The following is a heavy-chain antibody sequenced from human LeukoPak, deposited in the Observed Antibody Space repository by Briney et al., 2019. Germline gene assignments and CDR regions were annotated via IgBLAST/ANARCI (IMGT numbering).Heavy chain of an antibody. D-gene: IGHD3-10*01. CDR1: GFTFSSYG. J-gene: IGHJ4*02. CDR3: AKDWRRGSGFDY. V-gene: IGHV3-30*02. Sequence: PGGSLRLSCAASGFTFSSYGMHWVRQAPGKGLEWVAFIRYDGSNKYYADSVKGRFTISRDNSKNTLYLQMNSLSAEDTAVYYCAKDWRRGSGFDYWGQGTLVTVPS. CDR2: IRYDGSNK.